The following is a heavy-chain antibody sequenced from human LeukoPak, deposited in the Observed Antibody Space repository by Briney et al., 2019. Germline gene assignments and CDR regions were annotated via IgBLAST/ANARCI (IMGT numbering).Heavy chain of an antibody. CDR2: IKQDGSAK. D-gene: IGHD6-19*01. J-gene: IGHJ4*02. V-gene: IGHV3-7*01. Sequence: GGSLRLSCAASGFTFSTYWMSWVRQAPGKGLEWVANIKQDGSAKNYVDSAMGRFTISRDSAKNSLYLQMNSLRAEDTAVYYCARIAVAGIDYWGQGTLVTVSS. CDR1: GFTFSTYW. CDR3: ARIAVAGIDY.